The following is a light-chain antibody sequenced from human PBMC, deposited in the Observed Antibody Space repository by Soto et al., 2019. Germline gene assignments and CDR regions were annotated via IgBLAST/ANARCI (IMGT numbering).Light chain of an antibody. Sequence: QSVLTQPPSVSGAPGQGVTISCAVTSSNIGAGYDVQWYQQVPGTAPKLLIYTNSNRPSGVPDRFSGYKSGTSASLAITGLQAADESDYYCPSYDSSLSALGFGGGTKLTVL. CDR3: PSYDSSLSALG. CDR2: TNS. J-gene: IGLJ3*02. V-gene: IGLV1-40*01. CDR1: SSNIGAGYD.